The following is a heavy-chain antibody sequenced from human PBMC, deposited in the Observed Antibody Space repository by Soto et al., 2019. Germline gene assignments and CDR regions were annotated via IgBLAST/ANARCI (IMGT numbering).Heavy chain of an antibody. CDR3: ARGLVIRPYYYHGMDV. CDR1: GGSISSGDYF. V-gene: IGHV4-30-4*01. D-gene: IGHD3-9*01. CDR2: ISSIGST. J-gene: IGHJ6*02. Sequence: QVQLQESGPGLVKPSQTLSLTCTVSGGSISSGDYFWSWIRQSPGKGLEWIGYISSIGSTYYNPSLKSRVSVSRDTSKNQFSLKLSSVTTTDTAVYCCARGLVIRPYYYHGMDVWGQGTTVTVSS.